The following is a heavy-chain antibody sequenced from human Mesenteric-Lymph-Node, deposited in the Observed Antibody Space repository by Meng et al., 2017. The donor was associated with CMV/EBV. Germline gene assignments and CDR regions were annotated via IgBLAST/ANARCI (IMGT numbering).Heavy chain of an antibody. CDR2: IRSQGYGGTT. V-gene: IGHV3-49*04. J-gene: IGHJ5*02. CDR3: TRDKGVVQSAISHH. CDR1: GFTFGDYA. Sequence: GESLKISCAASGFTFGDYAMTWVRQGPGKGLEWVGFIRSQGYGGTTKYAASVKGRFTISRDDSKSIVYLEMNSLKIEDTGFYYCTRDKGVVQSAISHHWGQGTLVTVSS. D-gene: IGHD2-2*02.